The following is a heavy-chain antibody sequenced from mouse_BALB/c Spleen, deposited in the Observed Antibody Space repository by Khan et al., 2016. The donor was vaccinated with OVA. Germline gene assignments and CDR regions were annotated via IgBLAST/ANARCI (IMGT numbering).Heavy chain of an antibody. V-gene: IGHV3-6*02. J-gene: IGHJ2*01. D-gene: IGHD1-1*01. CDR3: ARDYFGNGYFDY. CDR1: GYSITSGYN. Sequence: EVKLLESGPDLVKPSQSLSLTCSVTGYSITSGYNWNWIRQFPGNKLEWMGYISYDGSNNYNPSLKNRISITRDTSKNQFFLKLNSVTTEDTATYYCARDYFGNGYFDYWGQGTTLTVSS. CDR2: ISYDGSN.